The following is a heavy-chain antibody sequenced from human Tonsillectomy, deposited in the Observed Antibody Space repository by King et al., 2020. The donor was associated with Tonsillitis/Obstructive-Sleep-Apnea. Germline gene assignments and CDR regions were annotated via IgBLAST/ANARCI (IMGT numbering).Heavy chain of an antibody. D-gene: IGHD3-22*01. Sequence: LQLQESGPGLVKPSETLSLTCTVSGGSISSSSYYWGWIRQPPGKGLEWIGSIYYSGSTHYNPSLKSRVTISVDTSKNQFSLKLSSVTAADTAVYYCAITMIVVVVGNYFDYWAREPWSPSPQ. V-gene: IGHV4-39*01. CDR2: IYYSGST. J-gene: IGHJ4*02. CDR1: GGSISSSSYY. CDR3: AITMIVVVVGNYFDY.